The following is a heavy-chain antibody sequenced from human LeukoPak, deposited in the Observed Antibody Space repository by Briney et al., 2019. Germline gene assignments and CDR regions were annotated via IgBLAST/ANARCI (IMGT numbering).Heavy chain of an antibody. Sequence: PGGSMRLSCAASGFTFSSYAMSLVRQAPGKGLEWVSAISGSGGSTYYADSVKGRFTISRDNSKNTLYLQMNSLRAEDTAVYYCAKDARGSGSYRIHFDYWGQGTLVTVSS. CDR3: AKDARGSGSYRIHFDY. D-gene: IGHD3-10*01. J-gene: IGHJ4*02. V-gene: IGHV3-23*01. CDR1: GFTFSSYA. CDR2: ISGSGGST.